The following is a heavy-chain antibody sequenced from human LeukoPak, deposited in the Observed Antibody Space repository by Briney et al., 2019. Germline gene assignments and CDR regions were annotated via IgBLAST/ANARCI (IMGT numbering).Heavy chain of an antibody. CDR2: IYYSGST. V-gene: IGHV4-39*01. CDR3: AKQAGSGWSEIDY. D-gene: IGHD6-19*01. J-gene: IGHJ4*02. Sequence: SETLSLTCTVSGGSISSSRYDWGWIRQPPGKGLEWIVRIYYSGSTYYNQSLKSRFTISVHTSKNQFSRKLSYVTAADTAVYYCAKQAGSGWSEIDYWGQGTLVTVSS. CDR1: GGSISSSRYD.